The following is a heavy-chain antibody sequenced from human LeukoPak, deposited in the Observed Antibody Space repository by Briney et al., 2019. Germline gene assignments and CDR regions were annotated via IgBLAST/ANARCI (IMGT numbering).Heavy chain of an antibody. CDR3: ARGRPWYSSSSLGY. V-gene: IGHV4-34*01. D-gene: IGHD6-13*01. CDR2: INHSGST. J-gene: IGHJ4*02. CDR1: GGSFSGYY. Sequence: PSETLSLTCAVYGGSFSGYYWSWIRQPPGKGLEWIGEINHSGSTNYNPSLKSRVTISVDTSKNQFSLKLSSVTAADTAVYYCARGRPWYSSSSLGYWDQGTLVTVSS.